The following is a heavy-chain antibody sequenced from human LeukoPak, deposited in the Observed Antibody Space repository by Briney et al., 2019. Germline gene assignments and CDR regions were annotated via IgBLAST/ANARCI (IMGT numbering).Heavy chain of an antibody. CDR1: GITLSNYG. CDR2: ISGSGGST. D-gene: IGHD3-16*01. Sequence: GGSLRLSCAVSGITLSNYGMSWVRQAPGKGLEWVAGISGSGGSTNYADSVKGRFTISRDNPKNTLYLQMNSLRVEDTAVYFCAKRGIVIRVILVGFHKEAYYFDSWGQGARVTVSS. J-gene: IGHJ4*02. CDR3: AKRGIVIRVILVGFHKEAYYFDS. V-gene: IGHV3-23*01.